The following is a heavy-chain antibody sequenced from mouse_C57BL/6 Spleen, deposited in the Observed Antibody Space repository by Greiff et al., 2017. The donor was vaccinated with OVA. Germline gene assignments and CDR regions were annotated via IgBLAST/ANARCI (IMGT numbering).Heavy chain of an antibody. V-gene: IGHV14-1*01. Sequence: VQLKQSGAELVRPGASVKLSCTASGFNIKDYYMHWVKQRPEQGLEWIGRIDPEDGDTEYAPKFQGKATMTADTSSNTAYLQLSSLTSEDTAVYYCTNGYYGSSYEFAYWGQGTLVTVSA. CDR2: IDPEDGDT. CDR1: GFNIKDYY. D-gene: IGHD1-1*01. J-gene: IGHJ3*01. CDR3: TNGYYGSSYEFAY.